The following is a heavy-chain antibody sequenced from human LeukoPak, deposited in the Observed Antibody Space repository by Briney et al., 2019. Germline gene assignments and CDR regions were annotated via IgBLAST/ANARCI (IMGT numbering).Heavy chain of an antibody. CDR3: ARDGASRDGYNFDRSTFYYFDY. J-gene: IGHJ4*02. Sequence: ASVKVSCKASGYTFTSYDVNWVRQATGQGLEWMGWMNPISGDTGYALKFQGRVTMSRNTSISTAYMELGSLRSEDTAVYYCARDGASRDGYNFDRSTFYYFDYWGQGTLVTVSS. D-gene: IGHD5-24*01. CDR2: MNPISGDT. CDR1: GYTFTSYD. V-gene: IGHV1-8*01.